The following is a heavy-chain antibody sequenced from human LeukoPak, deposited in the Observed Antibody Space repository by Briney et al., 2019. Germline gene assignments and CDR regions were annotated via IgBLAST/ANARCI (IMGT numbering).Heavy chain of an antibody. J-gene: IGHJ6*02. V-gene: IGHV3-9*01. D-gene: IGHD2-21*01. CDR1: GFTFADYA. CDR3: AKGVVELYYYYGMDV. Sequence: PGRSLRLSCAASGFTFADYAMHWVRHAPGEGLEWVSGISWNSGSIGYADSVKGRFTISRDNAKNSLYLQVNSLRAEDTALYYCAKGVVELYYYYGMDVWGQGTTVTVSS. CDR2: ISWNSGSI.